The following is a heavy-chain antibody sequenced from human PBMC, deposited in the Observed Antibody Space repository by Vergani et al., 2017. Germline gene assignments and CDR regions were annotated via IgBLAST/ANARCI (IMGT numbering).Heavy chain of an antibody. CDR3: ARGPYTIFRVVIIGYYYYMDV. CDR1: GGSFSGYY. CDR2: INHSGST. D-gene: IGHD3-3*01. Sequence: QVQLQQWGAGLLKPSETLSLTCAVYGGSFSGYYWSWIRQPPGXGLEWIGEINHSGSTNYNPSLKSRVTISVDTSKNQFSLKLSSVTAADTAVYYCARGPYTIFRVVIIGYYYYMDVWGKGTTVTVSS. J-gene: IGHJ6*03. V-gene: IGHV4-34*01.